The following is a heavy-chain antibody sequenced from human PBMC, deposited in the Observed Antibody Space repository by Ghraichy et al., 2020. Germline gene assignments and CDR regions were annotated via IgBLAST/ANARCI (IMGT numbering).Heavy chain of an antibody. J-gene: IGHJ6*02. Sequence: SETLSLTCAVSGGSISSSNWWSWVRQPPGKGLEWIGEIYHSGSTNYNPSLKSRVTISVDKSKNQFSLKLSSVTAADTAVYYCARVKGYCSSTSCYVGSGYYYYGMDVWGQGTTVTVSS. CDR2: IYHSGST. CDR3: ARVKGYCSSTSCYVGSGYYYYGMDV. V-gene: IGHV4-4*02. D-gene: IGHD2-2*01. CDR1: GGSISSSNW.